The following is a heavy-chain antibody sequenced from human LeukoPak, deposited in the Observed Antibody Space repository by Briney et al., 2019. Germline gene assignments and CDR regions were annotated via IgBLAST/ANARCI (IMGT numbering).Heavy chain of an antibody. D-gene: IGHD5-12*01. CDR1: GFTFGDYT. Sequence: GGSLRLSCTVSGFTFGDYTMTWVRQAPGKGLEWVSFIRSKNFGETHEYAAAVKGRFTISRDDSKNITYLEMNSLKTEDTAVYYCYSGHDSIYFDYWGQGTLVTVSS. J-gene: IGHJ4*02. V-gene: IGHV3-49*04. CDR3: YSGHDSIYFDY. CDR2: IRSKNFGETH.